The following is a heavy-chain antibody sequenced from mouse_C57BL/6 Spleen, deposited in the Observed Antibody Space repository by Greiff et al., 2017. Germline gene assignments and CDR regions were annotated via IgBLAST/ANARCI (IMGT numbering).Heavy chain of an antibody. Sequence: VQLQQPGAELVKPGASVKMSCKASGYTFTSYWITWVKQRPGQGLEWIGDIYPGSGSTNYNEKFKSKATLTVDTSSSTAYRQLSSLTSEDSAVYYCVSGLVRRSVEGDYFDYWGQGTTLTVSS. CDR2: IYPGSGST. CDR3: VSGLVRRSVEGDYFDY. V-gene: IGHV1-55*01. CDR1: GYTFTSYW. D-gene: IGHD2-14*01. J-gene: IGHJ2*01.